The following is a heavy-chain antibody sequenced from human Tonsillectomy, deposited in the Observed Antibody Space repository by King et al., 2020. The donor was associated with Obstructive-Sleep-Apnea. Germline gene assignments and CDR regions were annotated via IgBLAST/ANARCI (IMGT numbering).Heavy chain of an antibody. J-gene: IGHJ4*02. D-gene: IGHD3-10*01. V-gene: IGHV5-51*01. Sequence: QLVQYGPAVIRPGESLNISCKGSGYSFTNYWIGWVRQVPGKGLESMGIIYPGDSDTRYNPSFEGHVTISVDKSINTAYLQWRNLRTSDNGIYYCARFGKNFYTHTYYWGQGTQVTVSS. CDR3: ARFGKNFYTHTYY. CDR1: GYSFTNYW. CDR2: IYPGDSDT.